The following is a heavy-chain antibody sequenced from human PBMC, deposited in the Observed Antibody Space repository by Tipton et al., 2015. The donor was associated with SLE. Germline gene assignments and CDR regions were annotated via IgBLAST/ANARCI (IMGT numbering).Heavy chain of an antibody. D-gene: IGHD1-14*01. J-gene: IGHJ4*02. CDR1: GGSISSHY. CDR3: ARGSLTGYFDY. V-gene: IGHV4-59*11. Sequence: TLSLTCTVSGGSISSHYWSWIRQPPGKGLEWIGYIYYSGSTNYNPSLKSRVTISVDTSKNQFSLKLSSVTAADTAVYYCARGSLTGYFDYWGQGTLVTVSS. CDR2: IYYSGST.